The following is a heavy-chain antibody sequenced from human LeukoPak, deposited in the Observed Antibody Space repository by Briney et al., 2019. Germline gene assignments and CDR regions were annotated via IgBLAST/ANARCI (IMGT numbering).Heavy chain of an antibody. Sequence: GGSLRLSCAASGFTFSSYWMSWVRQAPGKGLERVANIKQDGSEKYYVDSVKGRFTISRDKAKNSLYLQMNSLRAEDTAVYYCARYGSTYYYYMDVWGKGTTVTVSS. D-gene: IGHD4-17*01. CDR2: IKQDGSEK. CDR3: ARYGSTYYYYMDV. J-gene: IGHJ6*03. CDR1: GFTFSSYW. V-gene: IGHV3-7*01.